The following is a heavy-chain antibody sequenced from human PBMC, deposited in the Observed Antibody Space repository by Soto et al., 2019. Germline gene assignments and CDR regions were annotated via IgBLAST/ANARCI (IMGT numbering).Heavy chain of an antibody. D-gene: IGHD7-27*01. CDR3: ARVLGTPHWYFDL. Sequence: QVQLQESGPGLVKPSGTLSLTCAVSGGSISSSNWWSWVRQPPGKGLEWIGEIYHSGSTNYNPSLKSRVTISVNKSNTQFSLKLSSVTAADTAVYYCARVLGTPHWYFDLWGRGTLVTVSS. V-gene: IGHV4-4*02. CDR1: GGSISSSNW. J-gene: IGHJ2*01. CDR2: IYHSGST.